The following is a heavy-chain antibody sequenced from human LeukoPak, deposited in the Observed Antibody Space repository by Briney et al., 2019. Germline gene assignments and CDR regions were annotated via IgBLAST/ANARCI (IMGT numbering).Heavy chain of an antibody. CDR2: IYYSGST. J-gene: IGHJ4*02. V-gene: IGHV4-59*01. Sequence: SETLSLTCAVYGGSISSYYWSWIRQPPGKGLEWIGYIYYSGSTNYNPSLKSRVTISVDTSKNQFSLKLSSVTAADTAVYYCARYRRNFDYRGQGTLVTVSS. CDR1: GGSISSYY. CDR3: ARYRRNFDY.